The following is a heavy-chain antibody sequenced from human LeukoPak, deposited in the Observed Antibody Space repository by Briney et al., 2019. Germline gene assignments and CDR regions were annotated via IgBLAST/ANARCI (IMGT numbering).Heavy chain of an antibody. J-gene: IGHJ4*02. CDR2: IYSSGTT. CDR3: ARAAVFYSGGFDY. V-gene: IGHV4-4*07. CDR1: NGSISSYY. D-gene: IGHD2-21*01. Sequence: SETLSLSCTVSNGSISSYYWSWIRQTAGKGLEYIGRIYSSGTTDYNPSLQSRVTMSVVTSKNQFSLMLSSVTAADTAVYYRARAAVFYSGGFDYWGQGTLATVSS.